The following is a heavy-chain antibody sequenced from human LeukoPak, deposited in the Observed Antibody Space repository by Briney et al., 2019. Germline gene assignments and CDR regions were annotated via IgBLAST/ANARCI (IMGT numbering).Heavy chain of an antibody. CDR3: ARDRQPLLYED. V-gene: IGHV3-21*01. CDR1: EFSVGSNY. J-gene: IGHJ4*02. D-gene: IGHD2-2*02. CDR2: ISSSSSYI. Sequence: GGSLRLSCVASEFSVGSNYMTWVRQAPGKGREWVSSISSSSSYIYYADSVKGRFTISRDNAKNSLYLQMNSLRAEDTAVYYCARDRQPLLYEDWGQGTLVTVSS.